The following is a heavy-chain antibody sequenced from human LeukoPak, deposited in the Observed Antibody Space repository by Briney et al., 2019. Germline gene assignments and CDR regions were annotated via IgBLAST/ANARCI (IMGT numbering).Heavy chain of an antibody. CDR1: GFIFHNFA. Sequence: PGGSLRLSWVASGFIFHNFAMHWVRQAPGKGLEWVANIKQDGSEKYYVDSVKGRFTISRDNAKNSLYLQMNSLRAEDTAVYYCARVGDSSGYEGYAFDIWGQGTMVTVSS. CDR2: IKQDGSEK. D-gene: IGHD3-22*01. V-gene: IGHV3-7*01. CDR3: ARVGDSSGYEGYAFDI. J-gene: IGHJ3*02.